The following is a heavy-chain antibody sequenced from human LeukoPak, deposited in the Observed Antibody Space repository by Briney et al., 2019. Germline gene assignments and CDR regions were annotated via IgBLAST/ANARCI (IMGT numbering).Heavy chain of an antibody. CDR1: GFTFSSYW. CDR2: IKQDGSEK. V-gene: IGHV3-7*01. Sequence: GGALTLSRAASGFTFSSYWMSWLRPAPGKGLEWVANIKQDGSEKYYVASAKGRFTISRDNAQNSLYLQMNSLRAHGPAWDYLARARFKGRFDYWGQGTLVTVSS. J-gene: IGHJ4*02. CDR3: ARARFKGRFDY.